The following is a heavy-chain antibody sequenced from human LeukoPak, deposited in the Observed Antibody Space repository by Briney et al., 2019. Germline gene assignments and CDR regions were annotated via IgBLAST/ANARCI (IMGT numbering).Heavy chain of an antibody. Sequence: SETLSLTCTVSGGSISSYYWSWIRQPPGKGLEWIGYIYYSGSTNYNPSLKSRVTISVDTSKNQFSLKLSSVTAADTAVYYCARQRREGGFWSGETYYYYGMDVWGQGTTVTVSS. CDR1: GGSISSYY. J-gene: IGHJ6*02. CDR2: IYYSGST. D-gene: IGHD3-3*01. CDR3: ARQRREGGFWSGETYYYYGMDV. V-gene: IGHV4-59*08.